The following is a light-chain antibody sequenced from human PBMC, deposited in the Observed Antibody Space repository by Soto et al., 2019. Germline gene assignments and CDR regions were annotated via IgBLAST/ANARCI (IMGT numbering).Light chain of an antibody. J-gene: IGKJ1*01. CDR2: DAS. CDR1: QSVSSY. Sequence: EIVLTQSPATLSLSPGERATLSCRASQSVSSYLAWYQQKPGQAPRLLIYDASNRATGIPARFSGSGSGTDFTLTISSLDPQDFAAYYCRQPSNSARWTFGQGTNVEIK. CDR3: RQPSNSARWT. V-gene: IGKV3-11*01.